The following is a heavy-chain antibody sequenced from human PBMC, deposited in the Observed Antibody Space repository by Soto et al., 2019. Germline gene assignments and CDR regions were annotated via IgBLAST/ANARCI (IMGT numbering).Heavy chain of an antibody. CDR1: GFTFSSYG. J-gene: IGHJ6*02. Sequence: QVQLVESGGGVVQPGRSLRLSCAASGFTFSSYGMHWVRQAPGKGLEWVAVISYDGSKKYYADSVKGRFTISRDNSKNKLYLQMNSLRAEDTAVYYCAKGRSGSSYYDYYGMDVWGQGTTVTVSS. D-gene: IGHD1-26*01. CDR3: AKGRSGSSYYDYYGMDV. V-gene: IGHV3-30*18. CDR2: ISYDGSKK.